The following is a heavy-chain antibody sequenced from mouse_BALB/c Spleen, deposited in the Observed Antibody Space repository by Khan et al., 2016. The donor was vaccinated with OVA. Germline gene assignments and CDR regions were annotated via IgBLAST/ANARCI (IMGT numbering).Heavy chain of an antibody. J-gene: IGHJ3*01. D-gene: IGHD2-2*01. CDR2: INPSSGGT. Sequence: QVRLQQSGAELVKPGASVRLSCKASGYTFTSYYLYWVKQRPGQGLEWIGDINPSSGGTNFNEKFKSKATLTVDKSSSTAYIQLNSLTSEDSAFYYCTRSGYGSFAYWGQGTLVNVSA. CDR3: TRSGYGSFAY. CDR1: GYTFTSYY. V-gene: IGHV1S81*02.